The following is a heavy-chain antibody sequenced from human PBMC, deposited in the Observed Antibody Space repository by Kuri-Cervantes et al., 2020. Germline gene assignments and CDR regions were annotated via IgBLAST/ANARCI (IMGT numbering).Heavy chain of an antibody. D-gene: IGHD2-15*01. CDR1: GGSISSSGYY. CDR3: ARRLGYCSGGSCYYMDV. CDR2: INHSGST. V-gene: IGHV4-39*07. Sequence: SETLSLTCTVSGGSISSSGYYWGWIRQPPGKGLEWIGEINHSGSTNYNPSLKSRVTISVDTSKNQFSLKLNSVTAADTAVYYCARRLGYCSGGSCYYMDVWGKGTTVTVSS. J-gene: IGHJ6*03.